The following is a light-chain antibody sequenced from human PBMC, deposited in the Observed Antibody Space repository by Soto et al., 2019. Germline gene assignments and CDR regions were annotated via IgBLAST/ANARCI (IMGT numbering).Light chain of an antibody. J-gene: IGLJ3*02. CDR3: SSYAGWKNLV. V-gene: IGLV2-8*01. CDR1: SSDVGGYNY. CDR2: EVT. Sequence: QSPLTQPPSASGSPGQSVTISCTGSSSDVGGYNYVSWYQQHPGKAPKLIIYEVTKRPSGVPDRFSGSKSGNTASLTVSGLQAEDEADYYCSSYAGWKNLVFGGGTKLTVL.